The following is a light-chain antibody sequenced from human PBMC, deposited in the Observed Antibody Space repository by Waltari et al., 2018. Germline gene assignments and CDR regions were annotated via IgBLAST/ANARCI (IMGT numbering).Light chain of an antibody. CDR2: KAS. Sequence: DIQMTQSPSTLSASVGDRVIITCRASQSISNWLAWCQQKPGKPPTLLIYKASTLERGVPSRFSGSGSGTDFTLTISSLQPDDFATYYCQQYNSYSLLTFGGGTKIEIK. V-gene: IGKV1-5*03. CDR1: QSISNW. J-gene: IGKJ4*01. CDR3: QQYNSYSLLT.